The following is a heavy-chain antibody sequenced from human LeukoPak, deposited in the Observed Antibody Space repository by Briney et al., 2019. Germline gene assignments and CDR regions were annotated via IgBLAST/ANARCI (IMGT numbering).Heavy chain of an antibody. D-gene: IGHD2-21*02. CDR3: ARDRGAYCGGDCYLGFDY. CDR2: IAGSSGYI. Sequence: GGSLRLSCAGSGFTFRAYSMNWVRQAPGKGLEWVSSIAGSSGYISYADSVKGRFTISRDNAKKSLYLQMTSLTAEDTAVYYCARDRGAYCGGDCYLGFDYWGRGTLVTVSS. CDR1: GFTFRAYS. J-gene: IGHJ4*01. V-gene: IGHV3-21*01.